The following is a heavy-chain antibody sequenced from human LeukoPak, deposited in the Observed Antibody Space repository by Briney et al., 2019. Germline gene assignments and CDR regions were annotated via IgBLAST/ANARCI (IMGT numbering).Heavy chain of an antibody. CDR1: GGSFSGYY. CDR2: INHSGSA. CDR3: ARGRTSFGVVIIGCLLDY. D-gene: IGHD3-3*01. V-gene: IGHV4-34*01. Sequence: SETLSLTCAAYGGSFSGYYWSWIRQPPGKGLEWIGEINHSGSANYNPSLKSRVTISVDTSKNQFSLKLSSLTAADTAVYYCARGRTSFGVVIIGCLLDYGGEGTLVTVSS. J-gene: IGHJ4*02.